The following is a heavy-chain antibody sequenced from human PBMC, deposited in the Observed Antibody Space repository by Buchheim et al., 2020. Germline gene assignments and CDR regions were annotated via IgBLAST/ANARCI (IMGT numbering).Heavy chain of an antibody. CDR3: ARWIQLWPPLYYYYYGMDV. Sequence: QVQLVQSGAEVKKPGASVKVSCKASGYTFTSYDINWVRQATGQGLEWMGWMNPNSGNTGYAQKFQGRVTMDRNTYKSQAYMELSSLRSEDTAVYYCARWIQLWPPLYYYYYGMDVWGQGTT. V-gene: IGHV1-8*01. J-gene: IGHJ6*02. CDR2: MNPNSGNT. CDR1: GYTFTSYD. D-gene: IGHD5-18*01.